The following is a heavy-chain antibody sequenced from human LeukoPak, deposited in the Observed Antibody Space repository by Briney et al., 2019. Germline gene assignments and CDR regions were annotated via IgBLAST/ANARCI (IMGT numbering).Heavy chain of an antibody. CDR2: INPSGGTT. D-gene: IGHD6-13*01. CDR1: GYIFISYY. Sequence: GASVKVSCKASGYIFISYYIHWVRQAPGQGLEWMGIINPSGGTTNYAQKFQGRVTMTRDTSTSTVYMELSSLRSEDTAVYYCARDIAAAGTEGYYYYYMDVWGKGTTVTISS. CDR3: ARDIAAAGTEGYYYYYMDV. J-gene: IGHJ6*03. V-gene: IGHV1-46*01.